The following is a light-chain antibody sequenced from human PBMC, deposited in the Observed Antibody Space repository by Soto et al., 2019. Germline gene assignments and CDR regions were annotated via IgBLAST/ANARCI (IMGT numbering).Light chain of an antibody. CDR2: SNN. CDR1: SSNIGSNT. Sequence: QPVLTQPPSASGTPGQRVTISCSGSSSNIGSNTVNWYQQLPGTAPKLLIYSNNQRPSGVPDRFSGSKSGTSASLAISGLQSEDEADYYCAAWDDSRAVFGGGTQLTVL. V-gene: IGLV1-44*01. J-gene: IGLJ7*01. CDR3: AAWDDSRAV.